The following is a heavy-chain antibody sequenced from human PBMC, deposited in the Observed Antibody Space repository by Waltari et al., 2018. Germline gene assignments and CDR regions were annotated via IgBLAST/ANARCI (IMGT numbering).Heavy chain of an antibody. D-gene: IGHD3-22*01. Sequence: QVQLVESGGGVVQPGRSLRLSCAVSGFPFSSYGMHWVRQAPGKGLEWVAVIWYDGSNKFYADSVKGRFTISRDNPKNTLYLQMNSLRAEDTAVYYCASEIYHSSGSFDHWGQGTLVTVSS. CDR2: IWYDGSNK. V-gene: IGHV3-33*01. J-gene: IGHJ4*02. CDR3: ASEIYHSSGSFDH. CDR1: GFPFSSYG.